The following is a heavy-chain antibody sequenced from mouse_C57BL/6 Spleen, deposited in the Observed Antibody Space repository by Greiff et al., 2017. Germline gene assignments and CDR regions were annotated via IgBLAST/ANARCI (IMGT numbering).Heavy chain of an antibody. CDR1: GYTFTSYW. D-gene: IGHD4-1*01. CDR2: IYPGNSDT. Sequence: VQLQQSGTVLARPGASVKMSCKTSGYTFTSYWMHWVKQRPGQGLEWIGAIYPGNSDTSYNQKFKGKAKLTAVTSASTAYMELSSLTNEDSAVYYCTRGNELGNYFDYWGQGTTLTVSS. V-gene: IGHV1-5*01. CDR3: TRGNELGNYFDY. J-gene: IGHJ2*01.